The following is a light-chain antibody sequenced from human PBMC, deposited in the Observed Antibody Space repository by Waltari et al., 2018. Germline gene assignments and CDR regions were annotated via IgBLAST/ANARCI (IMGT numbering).Light chain of an antibody. Sequence: QSAPTQPASVSGSPGQSITISCTGTSRDVGGYTYLAWYQQHPGKVPKVIIFDVTNRPSGVSNRFSGSKSGNTASLTISGLQAEDEADYYCVSYTSRHTLVFGTGTKVTVL. V-gene: IGLV2-14*03. CDR1: SRDVGGYTY. CDR2: DVT. J-gene: IGLJ1*01. CDR3: VSYTSRHTLV.